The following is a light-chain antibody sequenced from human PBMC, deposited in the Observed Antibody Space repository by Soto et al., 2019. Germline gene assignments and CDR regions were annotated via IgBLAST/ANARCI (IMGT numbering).Light chain of an antibody. J-gene: IGKJ5*01. Sequence: DIVSTQWPLCLRLSRLEPASISCRSSQSLLHSNGYNYLDWYLQKPGQSPQLLIYLGSNRASGVPDRFSGSGSGTDFTLKISRVEAQDVGVYYCMQRTEFPITFGQGTRLEIK. CDR2: LGS. V-gene: IGKV2-28*01. CDR1: QSLLHSNGYNY. CDR3: MQRTEFPIT.